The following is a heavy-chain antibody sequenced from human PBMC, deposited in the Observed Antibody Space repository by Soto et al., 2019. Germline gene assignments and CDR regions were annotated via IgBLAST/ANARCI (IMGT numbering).Heavy chain of an antibody. D-gene: IGHD1-1*01. V-gene: IGHV5-51*01. J-gene: IGHJ4*02. CDR3: ASLSRLEPRSAFDY. CDR1: GYIFTNYW. CDR2: IYPGDSDT. Sequence: PGESLKISCKGSGYIFTNYWIGWVRQMPGKGLEWMGIIYPGDSDTKYSPSFQGQVTISADKSINTAYLQWSSLKASDTAMYYCASLSRLEPRSAFDYWGQGTLVTVYS.